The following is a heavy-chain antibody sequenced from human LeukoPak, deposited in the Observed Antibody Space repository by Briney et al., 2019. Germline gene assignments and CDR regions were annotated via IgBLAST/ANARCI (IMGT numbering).Heavy chain of an antibody. J-gene: IGHJ5*02. CDR3: ASSESGYYSNWFDP. CDR1: GGSISSGSYY. Sequence: SETLSLTCTVSGGSISSGSYYWSWIRPPAGKGLEWIGRIYTSGSTNYNPSLKSRVTISVDTSKNQFSLKLSSVTAADTAVYYCASSESGYYSNWFDPWGQGTLVTVSS. CDR2: IYTSGST. V-gene: IGHV4-61*02. D-gene: IGHD3-22*01.